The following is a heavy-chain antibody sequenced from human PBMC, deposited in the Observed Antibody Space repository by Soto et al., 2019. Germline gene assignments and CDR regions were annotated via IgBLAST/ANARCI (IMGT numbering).Heavy chain of an antibody. J-gene: IGHJ5*02. D-gene: IGHD1-20*01. V-gene: IGHV3-21*01. Sequence: EVHLVESGGGLVKPGGSLRLTCAASGFIFSDYTMNWVRQAPGKGLDWVPSISRGSDYIFTADTVKGRFTISRDNARNSLYLQMTSLRAEDTAVYYCAKDSGCVNNACAYDPWGQGTLVTVSS. CDR2: ISRGSDYI. CDR1: GFIFSDYT. CDR3: AKDSGCVNNACAYDP.